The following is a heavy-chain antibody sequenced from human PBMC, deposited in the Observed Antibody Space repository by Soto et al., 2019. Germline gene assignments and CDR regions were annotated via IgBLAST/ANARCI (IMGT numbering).Heavy chain of an antibody. D-gene: IGHD3-3*01. CDR2: INHSGST. V-gene: IGHV4-34*01. CDR1: GGSFSGYY. CDR3: ARGSSTIFGVVPTPY. Sequence: SETLSLTCAVYGGSFSGYYWSWIRQPPGKGLEWIGEINHSGSTNYNPSLKSRVTISVDTSKNQFSLKLSSVTAADTAVYYCARGSSTIFGVVPTPYWGQGTLVTVSS. J-gene: IGHJ4*02.